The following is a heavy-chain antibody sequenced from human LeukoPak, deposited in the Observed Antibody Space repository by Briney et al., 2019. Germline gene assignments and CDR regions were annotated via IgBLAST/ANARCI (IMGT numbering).Heavy chain of an antibody. Sequence: ASVKVSCKASGYTFTGYYMHWVRQAPGQGLEWMGGFDPEDGETIYTQKFQGRVTMTEDTSTDTAYMELSSLRSEDTAVYYCATRYYDSSSSIDRWGQGTLVTVSS. D-gene: IGHD3-22*01. J-gene: IGHJ5*02. CDR3: ATRYYDSSSSIDR. CDR1: GYTFTGYY. V-gene: IGHV1-24*01. CDR2: FDPEDGET.